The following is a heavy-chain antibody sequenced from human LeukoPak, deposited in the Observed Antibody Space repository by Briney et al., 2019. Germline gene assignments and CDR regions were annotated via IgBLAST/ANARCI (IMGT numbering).Heavy chain of an antibody. CDR1: GFTFSDYY. CDR2: ISGSGGST. CDR3: AKAANYYYDSSDYYH. Sequence: SGGSLRLSCAASGFTFSDYYMSWIRQAPGKGLEWVSAISGSGGSTYYADSVKGRFTISRDNSKNTLYLQMNSLRAEDTAVYYCAKAANYYYDSSDYYHWGQGTLVTVSS. V-gene: IGHV3-23*01. J-gene: IGHJ5*02. D-gene: IGHD3-22*01.